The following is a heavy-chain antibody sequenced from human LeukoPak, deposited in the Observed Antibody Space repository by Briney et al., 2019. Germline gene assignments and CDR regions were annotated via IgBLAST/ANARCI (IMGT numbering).Heavy chain of an antibody. J-gene: IGHJ6*02. CDR3: ASRASYYYYGMDV. Sequence: GSLRLSCAASGFTLSHFWMTWVRQAPGKGLEWIGEINHSGSTNYNPSLKSRVTISVDTSKNQFSLKLSSVTAADMAVYYCASRASYYYYGMDVWGQGTTVTVSS. CDR1: GFTLSHFW. CDR2: INHSGST. V-gene: IGHV4-34*01.